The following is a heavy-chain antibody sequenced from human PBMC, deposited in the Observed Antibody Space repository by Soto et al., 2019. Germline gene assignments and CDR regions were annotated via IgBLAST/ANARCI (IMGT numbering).Heavy chain of an antibody. V-gene: IGHV3-21*01. J-gene: IGHJ4*02. CDR2: ISSSSSYI. D-gene: IGHD3-16*01. CDR1: GFTFSSYS. Sequence: GGSLRLSCAASGFTFSSYSMNWVRQAPGKGLEWVSSISSSSSYIYYADSVKGRFTISRDNAKNSLYLQMNSLRAEDTAVYYCASTIVTFGGVHFDYWGQGTLVTVSS. CDR3: ASTIVTFGGVHFDY.